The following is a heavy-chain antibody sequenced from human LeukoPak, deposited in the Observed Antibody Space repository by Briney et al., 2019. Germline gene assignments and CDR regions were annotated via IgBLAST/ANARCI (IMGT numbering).Heavy chain of an antibody. CDR1: GGSFSGYY. J-gene: IGHJ5*02. CDR2: INHSGST. CDR3: ARIYSSSWFLNWFDP. D-gene: IGHD6-13*01. Sequence: SETLSLTCAVYGGSFSGYYWSWIRQPPGKGLEWIGEINHSGSTNNNPSLKSRVTISVDTSKNQFSLKLNSVTAADTAVYYCARIYSSSWFLNWFDPWGQGTLVTVSS. V-gene: IGHV4-34*01.